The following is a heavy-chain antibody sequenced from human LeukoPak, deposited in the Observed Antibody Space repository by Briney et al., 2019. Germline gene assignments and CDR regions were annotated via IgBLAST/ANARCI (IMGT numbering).Heavy chain of an antibody. V-gene: IGHV1-18*01. CDR1: GYTFTSYG. CDR3: ARPRGQPVEFDS. J-gene: IGHJ4*02. D-gene: IGHD6-6*01. CDR2: ISTDNGNI. Sequence: ASVTVSCKASGYTFTSYGISWVLQAPGQGLEWLGWISTDNGNINYAQKLQGRVTMTTDTSTSTAYLELRSLTSDDTAVYYCARPRGQPVEFDSWGQGTLVTVSS.